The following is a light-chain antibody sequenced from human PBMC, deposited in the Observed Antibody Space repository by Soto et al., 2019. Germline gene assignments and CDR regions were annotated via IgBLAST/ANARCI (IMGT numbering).Light chain of an antibody. V-gene: IGKV3-11*01. J-gene: IGKJ4*01. CDR1: ENVSGY. CDR3: QQRGNWPRAT. CDR2: DAS. Sequence: EIVLTQSPATLSLSPGERATLSCWASENVSGYLAWYQQKPGQAPRLLIYDASNRAPGIPARFSGSRSGTYFTLTSSSLEPEDFAVYYCQQRGNWPRATFGGGTKLEIK.